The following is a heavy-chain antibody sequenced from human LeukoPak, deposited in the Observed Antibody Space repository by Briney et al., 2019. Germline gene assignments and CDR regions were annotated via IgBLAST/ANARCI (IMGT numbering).Heavy chain of an antibody. V-gene: IGHV4-59*12. CDR1: GGSINSYY. J-gene: IGHJ4*02. D-gene: IGHD4-23*01. CDR3: AGEGAHGGTYFDS. Sequence: SETLSLTCTISGGSINSYYWSWIRQPPGKGLEWIGYIFYNGNTNDNPSLRSRVTVSIDTSKNQFSLQLTSVTAADTAVYYCAGEGAHGGTYFDSWGQGTPVTVSS. CDR2: IFYNGNT.